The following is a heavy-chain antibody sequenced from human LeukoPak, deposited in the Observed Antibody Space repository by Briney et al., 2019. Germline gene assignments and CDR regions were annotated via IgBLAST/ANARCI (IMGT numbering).Heavy chain of an antibody. V-gene: IGHV1-69*13. J-gene: IGHJ6*02. CDR3: ARVVPAAIDYYYGMDV. CDR2: IIPIFGTA. D-gene: IGHD2-2*01. Sequence: SVKVSCKASGGTFTSYAISWVRQAPGQGLEWMGGIIPIFGTANYAQKFQGRVTITADESTSTAYMELSSLRSEDTAVYYCARVVPAAIDYYYGMDVWGQGTTVTVSS. CDR1: GGTFTSYA.